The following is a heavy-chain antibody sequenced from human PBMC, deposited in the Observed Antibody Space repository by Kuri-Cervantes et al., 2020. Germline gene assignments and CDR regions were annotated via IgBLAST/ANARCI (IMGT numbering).Heavy chain of an antibody. CDR3: ARPSRGYCRSTSCTNYFDY. CDR2: IYPGDSDT. D-gene: IGHD2-2*01. J-gene: IGHJ4*02. V-gene: IGHV5-51*01. Sequence: GESLKISCKGSGYTFTTHWIGWVRQMPGKGLEWMGIIYPGDSDTRYSPSFQGQVTISADKSISTAYLQWSSLKASDTAMYYCARPSRGYCRSTSCTNYFDYWGQGTLVTVSS. CDR1: GYTFTTHW.